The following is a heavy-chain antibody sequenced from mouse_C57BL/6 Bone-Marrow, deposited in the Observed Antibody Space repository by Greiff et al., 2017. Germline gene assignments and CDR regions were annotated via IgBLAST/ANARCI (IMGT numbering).Heavy chain of an antibody. CDR2: IYPRSGNT. V-gene: IGHV1-81*01. CDR1: GYTFTSYG. J-gene: IGHJ3*01. D-gene: IGHD2-5*01. Sequence: VQLQQSGAELARPGASVKLSCKASGYTFTSYGISWVKQRTGQGLEWIGEIYPRSGNTYYNEKFKGKATLTADKSSSTAYLELRSLTSEDSAVSFCARSGVYSNYPWFAYWGQGTLVTVSA. CDR3: ARSGVYSNYPWFAY.